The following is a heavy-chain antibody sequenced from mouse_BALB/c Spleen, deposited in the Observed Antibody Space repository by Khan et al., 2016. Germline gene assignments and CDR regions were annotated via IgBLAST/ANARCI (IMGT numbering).Heavy chain of an antibody. Sequence: EVQLVETGGGLVQPGGSLKLSCAASGFDFSRYWMSWVRQAPGKGLEWLGEINPDSSTINYTPSLKDKFTISRDKSKNTLYLQMSRVRAEDTALYYCASTFWYFDVWGAGTTVTVSS. CDR2: INPDSSTI. V-gene: IGHV4-1*02. J-gene: IGHJ1*01. CDR3: ASTFWYFDV. CDR1: GFDFSRYW.